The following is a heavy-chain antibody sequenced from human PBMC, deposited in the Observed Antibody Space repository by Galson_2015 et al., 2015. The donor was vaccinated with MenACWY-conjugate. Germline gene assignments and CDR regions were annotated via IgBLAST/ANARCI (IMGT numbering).Heavy chain of an antibody. CDR2: IRNKLYSYTT. Sequence: SLRLSCAASGFTFSDYYMDWVRQAPGKGLEWVGRIRNKLYSYTTEYAASLKGRLTISRDDSKNSSHLQLNALKTEDTAVYFCARGGWRDNSGYTYAFAYWGQGTLVTVSS. CDR1: GFTFSDYY. D-gene: IGHD5-18*01. CDR3: ARGGWRDNSGYTYAFAY. V-gene: IGHV3-72*01. J-gene: IGHJ4*02.